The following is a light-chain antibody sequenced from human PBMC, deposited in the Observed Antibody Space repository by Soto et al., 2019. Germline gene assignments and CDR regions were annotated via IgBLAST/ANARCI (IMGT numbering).Light chain of an antibody. Sequence: EIVMTQSPATLSVSPGQRATLSCSASQSVSSNLAWYQQKPGQAPRLLIYGASTRATGIPARFSGSGSATEFTLTISSLQSEDFAVYYCQQYNNWPLTFGGGTKVEIK. V-gene: IGKV3-15*01. CDR1: QSVSSN. CDR2: GAS. CDR3: QQYNNWPLT. J-gene: IGKJ4*01.